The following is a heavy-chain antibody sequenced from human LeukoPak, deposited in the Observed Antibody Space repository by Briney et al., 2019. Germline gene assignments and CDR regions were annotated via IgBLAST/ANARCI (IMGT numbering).Heavy chain of an antibody. CDR2: ISSSSSTV. CDR1: GFTLNTYS. CDR3: AREWGRVGDY. V-gene: IGHV3-48*04. D-gene: IGHD1-26*01. J-gene: IGHJ4*02. Sequence: GGSLRLSCAASGFTLNTYSMNWVRQAPGKGLEWVSYISSSSSTVYYADSVKGRFTISRDNAKNSLYLQMNSLRAEDTAVYYCAREWGRVGDYWGQGTLVTVSS.